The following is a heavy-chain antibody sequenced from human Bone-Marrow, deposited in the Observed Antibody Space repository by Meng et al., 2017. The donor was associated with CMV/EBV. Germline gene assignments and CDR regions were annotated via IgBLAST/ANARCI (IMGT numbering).Heavy chain of an antibody. CDR3: ARAYNWNLNWFDP. D-gene: IGHD1-20*01. CDR1: GYTFTSYD. J-gene: IGHJ5*02. CDR2: MNPNSGNT. Sequence: ASVKVSCKASGYTFTSYDINWVRQATGQGLEWMGWMNPNSGNTGYAQKFQGRVTITRNTSISTAYMELSSLRSEDTAVYYCARAYNWNLNWFDPWGQGTLVTVSS. V-gene: IGHV1-8*03.